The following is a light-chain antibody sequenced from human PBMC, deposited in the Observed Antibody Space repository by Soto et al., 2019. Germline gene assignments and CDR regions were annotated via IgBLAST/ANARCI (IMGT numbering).Light chain of an antibody. J-gene: IGLJ2*01. CDR1: SSDVGGYNH. V-gene: IGLV2-14*01. CDR3: SSYTTSTTVV. CDR2: EVR. Sequence: QSVLTQPASVSGSPGQSITISCTGTSSDVGGYNHVSWYQQHPGKAPKLMISEVRNRPSGVSDRFSGSKSGNTASLTISGLQAEDEADYYWSSYTTSTTVVFGGGTKLTVL.